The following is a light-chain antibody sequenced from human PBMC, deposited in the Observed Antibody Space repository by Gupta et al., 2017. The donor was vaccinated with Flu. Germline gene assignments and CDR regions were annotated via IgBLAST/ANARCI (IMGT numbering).Light chain of an antibody. CDR3: NSPDNTNNNQGV. J-gene: IGLJ3*02. CDR2: AKN. V-gene: IGLV3-19*01. Sequence: SSELTQDPAVSVALGQTVRITCQGDSLRNSYASWYQQKPGQAPVLVIYAKNIRPSGIPDRCSCSSSGDTASFTITSAPAEEEADYYYNSPDNTNNNQGVFGGGTKLTVL. CDR1: SLRNSY.